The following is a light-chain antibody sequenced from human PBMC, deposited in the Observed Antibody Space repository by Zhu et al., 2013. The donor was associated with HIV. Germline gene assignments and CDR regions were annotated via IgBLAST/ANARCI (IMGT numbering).Light chain of an antibody. J-gene: IGKJ4*01. CDR1: HSVSSN. CDR3: QQYGSSPLT. CDR2: GAS. Sequence: IMMTQSPATLSVSPGDRATLSCRASHSVSSNLAWYQQKPGQAPRLLIYGASSRATGIPDRFSGSGSGTDFTLTISRLEPEDFAVYYCQQYGSSPLTFGGGTTLEIK. V-gene: IGKV3-20*01.